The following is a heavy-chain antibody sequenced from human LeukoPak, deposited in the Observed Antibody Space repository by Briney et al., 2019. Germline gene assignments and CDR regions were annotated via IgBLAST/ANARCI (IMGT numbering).Heavy chain of an antibody. Sequence: PSETLSLTCAVYGGSFSGYYWSWIRQPPGKGLEWIGYIYYSGSTYYNPSLKSRVTISVDTSKNQFSLKLSSVTAADTAVYYCARAPYYYDSSGYSSFDYWGQGTLVTVSS. CDR1: GGSFSGYY. D-gene: IGHD3-22*01. V-gene: IGHV4-30-4*08. CDR3: ARAPYYYDSSGYSSFDY. CDR2: IYYSGST. J-gene: IGHJ4*02.